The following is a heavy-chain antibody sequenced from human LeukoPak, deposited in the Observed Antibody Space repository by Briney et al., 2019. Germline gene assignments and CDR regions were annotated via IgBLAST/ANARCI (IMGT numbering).Heavy chain of an antibody. CDR1: GGSFSGYY. J-gene: IGHJ4*02. CDR3: ARRPWILTGYRRGDY. CDR2: INHSGST. V-gene: IGHV4-34*01. Sequence: SETLSLTCAVYGGSFSGYYWSWIRQPPGKGLEWLGEINHSGSTNYNPSLKSRVTISVDTSKNQFSLKLSSVTAADTAVYYCARRPWILTGYRRGDYWGQGTLVTVSS. D-gene: IGHD3-9*01.